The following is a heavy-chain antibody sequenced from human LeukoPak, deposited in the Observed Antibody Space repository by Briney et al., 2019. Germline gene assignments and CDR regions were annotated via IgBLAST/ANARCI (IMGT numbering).Heavy chain of an antibody. V-gene: IGHV3-7*01. CDR2: IKQDGSEK. CDR3: AREGYYGSGSPPSLYFDY. J-gene: IGHJ4*02. D-gene: IGHD3-10*01. Sequence: PGGSLRLSCAASGFTFSVYWMSWVRQAPGKGLEWVANIKQDGSEKYYVDSVKGRFTISRDNSRSTLYLQMNSLRPEDTAIYYCAREGYYGSGSPPSLYFDYWDQGTLVTVSS. CDR1: GFTFSVYW.